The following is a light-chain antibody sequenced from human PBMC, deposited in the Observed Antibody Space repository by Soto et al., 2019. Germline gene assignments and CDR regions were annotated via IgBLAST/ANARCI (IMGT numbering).Light chain of an antibody. CDR1: QTIGGN. Sequence: EIVMTQSPATLSVSPGERATLSCRTSQTIGGNLAWYLQKPGQAHRLLVYGTSTRATGISARFSGSGSGTEFTLTIRSLQSEDFAVYYCKQYNNWPITFGQGTRLEIK. CDR3: KQYNNWPIT. CDR2: GTS. J-gene: IGKJ5*01. V-gene: IGKV3-15*01.